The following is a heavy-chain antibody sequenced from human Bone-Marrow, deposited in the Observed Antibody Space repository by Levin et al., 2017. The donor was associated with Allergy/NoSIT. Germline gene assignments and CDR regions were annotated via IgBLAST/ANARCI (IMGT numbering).Heavy chain of an antibody. J-gene: IGHJ5*02. CDR3: ARDLYGGSSRKNWLDP. CDR1: GFTLSHHH. D-gene: IGHD4-23*01. V-gene: IGHV3-33*01. CDR2: LWHDGSQK. Sequence: GESLKISCVASGFTLSHHHMHWVRQAPGKGLEWVAILWHDGSQKYYGDSVKGRFSISRDNSKNTLYLQMDSLRAEDTALYYCARDLYGGSSRKNWLDPWGQGTLVTVSS.